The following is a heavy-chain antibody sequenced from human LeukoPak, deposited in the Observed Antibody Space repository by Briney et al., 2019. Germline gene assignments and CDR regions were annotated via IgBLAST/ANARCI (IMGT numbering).Heavy chain of an antibody. CDR2: INPNSGGT. J-gene: IGHJ4*02. CDR3: ARVRVTIFGVFITPFDY. V-gene: IGHV1-2*02. D-gene: IGHD3-3*01. Sequence: ASVKLSCNASGYTFTGYYMHWVRQAPGQGLEWMGWINPNSGGTNYAEKFQGRVTITRDTSISTPHMELNGLRSHDTGVYYCARVRVTIFGVFITPFDYCGQGALVTVSS. CDR1: GYTFTGYY.